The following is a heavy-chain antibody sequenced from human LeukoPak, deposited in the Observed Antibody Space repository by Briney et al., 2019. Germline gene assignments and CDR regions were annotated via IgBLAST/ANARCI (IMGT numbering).Heavy chain of an antibody. D-gene: IGHD1-7*01. CDR3: ARDVNYDHHY. V-gene: IGHV3-66*01. Sequence: PGGSLRLSCAASGFTFSDHHMDWVRQAPGKGLEWISVIYSAGNTYYADSVKDRFTISRDNSKNTVYLQMDRLRAEDTAVYYCARDVNYDHHYWGQGTLVTVSS. CDR1: GFTFSDHH. J-gene: IGHJ4*02. CDR2: IYSAGNT.